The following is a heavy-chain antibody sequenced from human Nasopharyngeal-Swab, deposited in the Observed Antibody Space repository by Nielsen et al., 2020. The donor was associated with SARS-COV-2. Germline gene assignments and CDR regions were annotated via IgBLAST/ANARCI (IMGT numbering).Heavy chain of an antibody. V-gene: IGHV3-21*01. D-gene: IGHD4-17*01. Sequence: GESLKISCAASGFTFSSYSMNWVRQAPGKGLEWVSSISSSSSYIYYADSVKGRFTIPRDNAKNSLYLQMNSLRAEDTAVYYCARDDYGDDNFDYWGQGTLVTVSS. CDR1: GFTFSSYS. CDR2: ISSSSSYI. J-gene: IGHJ4*02. CDR3: ARDDYGDDNFDY.